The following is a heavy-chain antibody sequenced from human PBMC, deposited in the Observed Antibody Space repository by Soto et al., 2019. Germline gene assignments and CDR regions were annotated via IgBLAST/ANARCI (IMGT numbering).Heavy chain of an antibody. Sequence: GGSLRLSCAASGFTFSSYAMSWVRQAPGKGLEWVSVISGSGGSTYYADSVKGRFTISRDNSKNTLYLQMNSLRSEDTAVYYCARWGYCISTSCYDYFDYWGQGTLVTVSS. J-gene: IGHJ4*02. CDR2: ISGSGGST. V-gene: IGHV3-23*01. D-gene: IGHD2-2*01. CDR1: GFTFSSYA. CDR3: ARWGYCISTSCYDYFDY.